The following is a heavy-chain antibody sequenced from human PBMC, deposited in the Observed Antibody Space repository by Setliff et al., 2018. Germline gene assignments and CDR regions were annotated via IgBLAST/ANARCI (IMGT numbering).Heavy chain of an antibody. CDR2: RYYTGTT. V-gene: IGHV4-39*01. CDR3: ARHFYPPDFFAH. J-gene: IGHJ4*02. CDR1: GDSISNGAYY. D-gene: IGHD3-3*01. Sequence: PSETLSLTCTVSGDSISNGAYYWSWIRQHPGKGLEWIGTRYYTGTTFYNPSLESRVAVSLDASEKKFSLNLRSVTTADTAVYYCARHFYPPDFFAHWGQGLLVTVSS.